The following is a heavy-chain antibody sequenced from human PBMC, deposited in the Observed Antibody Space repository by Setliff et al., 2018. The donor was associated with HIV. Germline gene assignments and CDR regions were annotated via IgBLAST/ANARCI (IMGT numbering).Heavy chain of an antibody. CDR1: GGSFSGYY. V-gene: IGHV4-59*01. CDR2: NYYSGST. D-gene: IGHD3-10*01. CDR3: ARVDGSSITMVRGVIPGPQGHMDV. J-gene: IGHJ6*03. Sequence: PSETLSLTCAVFGGSFSGYYWSWIRQPPGKGLEWIGYNYYSGSTNYNPSHRSRVTISVDPSKNQFSLKLSSVTAADTAVYYCARVDGSSITMVRGVIPGPQGHMDVWGKGTTVTVSS.